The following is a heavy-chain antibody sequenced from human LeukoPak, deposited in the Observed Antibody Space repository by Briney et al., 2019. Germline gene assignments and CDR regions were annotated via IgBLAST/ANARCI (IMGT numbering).Heavy chain of an antibody. J-gene: IGHJ4*02. CDR1: GYTFTGYY. Sequence: GASVKVSCKASGYTFTGYYMHWVRQAPGQGLEWMGWINPNSGGTNYAQKFQGWVTMTRDTSISTAYMELSSLRSEDTAVYYCARDQVSAAADYFDHWGQGTLVTVSS. V-gene: IGHV1-2*04. D-gene: IGHD6-13*01. CDR2: INPNSGGT. CDR3: ARDQVSAAADYFDH.